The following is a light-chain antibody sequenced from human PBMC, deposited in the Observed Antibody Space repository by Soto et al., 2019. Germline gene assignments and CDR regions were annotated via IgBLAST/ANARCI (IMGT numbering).Light chain of an antibody. CDR3: ASWDDSLNVVV. J-gene: IGLJ2*01. CDR2: SNN. Sequence: QSVLTQPPSASGTPGQRVTISCSGSSSNIGSRTVNWYQQLPGTAPKLLIYSNNQRPSGGPDRCSGSKSGTSASLAISGLQSEDEADYYCASWDDSLNVVVFGGGTKLTVL. CDR1: SSNIGSRT. V-gene: IGLV1-44*01.